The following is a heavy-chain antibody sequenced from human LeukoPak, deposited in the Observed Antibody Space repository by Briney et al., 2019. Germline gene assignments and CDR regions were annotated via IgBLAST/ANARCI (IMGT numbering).Heavy chain of an antibody. CDR1: GFTFSSYA. D-gene: IGHD2-2*02. J-gene: IGHJ6*02. Sequence: GGSLRLSCAASGFTFSSYAMSWVRQAPGKGLEWVSATSGSGGSTYYADSVKGRFTISRDNSKNTLYLQMNSLRAEDTAVYYCAKIPLVQYGMDVWGQGTTVTVSS. CDR2: TSGSGGST. CDR3: AKIPLVQYGMDV. V-gene: IGHV3-23*01.